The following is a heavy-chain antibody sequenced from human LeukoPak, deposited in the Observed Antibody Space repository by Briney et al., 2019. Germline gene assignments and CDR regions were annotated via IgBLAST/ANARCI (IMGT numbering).Heavy chain of an antibody. CDR2: IYTSGST. V-gene: IGHV4-61*02. D-gene: IGHD3-10*01. J-gene: IGHJ5*02. CDR3: ASETLRITMVRGVRYGWFDP. Sequence: TLSLTCTVSGGSISSGSYYWSWIRQPAGKGLEWIGRIYTSGSTNYNPSLKSRVTISVDTSKNQFSLKLSSVTAADTAVYYCASETLRITMVRGVRYGWFDPWGQGTLVTVSS. CDR1: GGSISSGSYY.